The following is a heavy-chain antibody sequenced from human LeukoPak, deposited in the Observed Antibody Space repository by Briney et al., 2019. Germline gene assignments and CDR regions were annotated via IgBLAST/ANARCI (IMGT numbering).Heavy chain of an antibody. Sequence: ASVKVSCKASGYTFTNYAMNWVRQAPGQGLEWMGWISAYNGNTNYAQKLQGRVTMTTDTSTSTAYMELRSLRSDDTAVYYCARAMAPDYWGQGTLVTVSS. CDR2: ISAYNGNT. CDR1: GYTFTNYA. CDR3: ARAMAPDY. V-gene: IGHV1-18*01. D-gene: IGHD5-24*01. J-gene: IGHJ4*02.